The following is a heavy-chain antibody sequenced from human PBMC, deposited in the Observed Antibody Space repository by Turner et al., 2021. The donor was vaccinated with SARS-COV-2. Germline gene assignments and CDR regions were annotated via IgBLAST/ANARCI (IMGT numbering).Heavy chain of an antibody. CDR1: GFIFSNSN. V-gene: IGHV3-30*03. CDR3: ARSRGYNDC. CDR2: ISFEGSRE. J-gene: IGHJ4*02. Sequence: QVQLVESGGGVVQPGRSLRLSCSASGFIFSNSNMHWVRQAPGKGLEWVAIISFEGSREYYADSVKGRFTISRDNSKNTLYLQMNSLRAEDTAVYYCARSRGYNDCWGQGTLVTVSS. D-gene: IGHD1-20*01.